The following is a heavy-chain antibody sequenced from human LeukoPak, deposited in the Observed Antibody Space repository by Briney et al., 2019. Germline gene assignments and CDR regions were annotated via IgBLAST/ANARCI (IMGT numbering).Heavy chain of an antibody. V-gene: IGHV2-70*11. CDR3: ARGNLRYFDWLFPDYFDY. J-gene: IGHJ4*02. D-gene: IGHD3-9*01. Sequence: SGPTLVNPTQTLTLTCTFSGFSLSTSGMCVSWIRQPPGKALEWLARIDWDDDKYYSTSLKTRLTISKDTSKNQVVLTMTNMDPVDTATYYCARGNLRYFDWLFPDYFDYWGQGTLVTVSS. CDR2: IDWDDDK. CDR1: GFSLSTSGMC.